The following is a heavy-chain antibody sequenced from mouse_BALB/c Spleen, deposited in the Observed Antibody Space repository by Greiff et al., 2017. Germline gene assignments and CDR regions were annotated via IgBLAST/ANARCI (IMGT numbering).Heavy chain of an antibody. CDR2: INPSTGYT. J-gene: IGHJ4*01. CDR3: ARERGYYNAMDY. Sequence: QVQLKQSGAELAKPGASVKMSCKASGYTFTSYWMHWVKQRPGQGLEWIGYINPSTGYTEYNQKFKDKATLTADKSSSTAYMQLSSLTSEDSAVYYCARERGYYNAMDYWGQGTSVTVSS. V-gene: IGHV1-7*01. CDR1: GYTFTSYW. D-gene: IGHD2-12*01.